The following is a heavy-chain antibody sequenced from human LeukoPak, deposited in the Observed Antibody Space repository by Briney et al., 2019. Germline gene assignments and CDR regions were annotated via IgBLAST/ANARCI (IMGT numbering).Heavy chain of an antibody. J-gene: IGHJ6*03. CDR3: ARGVPILYYMDV. CDR2: IYHSGST. V-gene: IGHV4-38-2*02. Sequence: SETLSLTCTVSGYSISSGYYWGWIRQPPGKGLGWIGSIYHSGSTYYNPSLKSRVTISVDTSKNQFSLKLSSVTAADTAVYYCARGVPILYYMDVWGKGTTVTVSS. CDR1: GYSISSGYY. D-gene: IGHD3-3*01.